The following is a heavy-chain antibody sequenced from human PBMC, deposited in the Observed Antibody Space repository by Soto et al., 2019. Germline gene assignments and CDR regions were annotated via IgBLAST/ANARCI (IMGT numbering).Heavy chain of an antibody. CDR3: ARDGDYGDYYFDY. CDR2: IKPSGDT. J-gene: IGHJ4*02. Sequence: PSETLSLTCAVYGGSLSGNYRSWIRHPPGKGLEGIGEIKPSGDTNYSPSLKSRVPISVVAPSNQCCLKLNSVTAADTAVYYCARDGDYGDYYFDYWGQGTLVTV. V-gene: IGHV4-34*01. CDR1: GGSLSGNY. D-gene: IGHD4-17*01.